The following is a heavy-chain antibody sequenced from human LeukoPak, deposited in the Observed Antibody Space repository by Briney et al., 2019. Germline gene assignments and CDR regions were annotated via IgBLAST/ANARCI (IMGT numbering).Heavy chain of an antibody. CDR2: IIPIFGTA. CDR1: GGTFSSYA. V-gene: IGHV1-69*01. Sequence: SVKVSCKASGGTFSSYAISWVRQAPGQGLEWVGGIIPIFGTANYAQKFQGRVTITSDESTSTAYMERSRLRSETTAVNSCSGGPARDYGDYVTRWFDPWGQGTLVTVSS. J-gene: IGHJ5*02. CDR3: SGGPARDYGDYVTRWFDP. D-gene: IGHD4-17*01.